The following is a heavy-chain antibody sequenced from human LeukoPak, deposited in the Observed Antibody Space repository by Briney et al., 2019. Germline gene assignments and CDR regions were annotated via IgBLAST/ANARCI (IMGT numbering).Heavy chain of an antibody. CDR1: GGSISSYY. J-gene: IGHJ4*02. Sequence: SETLSLTCTVSGGSISSYYWSWIRQPPGKGLEWIGYIYYSGSTNYNPSLKSRVTISVDTSKNQFSLKLSSVTAADTAVYYCARVGVYSSSWYVDYWGQGTLVTVSS. CDR3: ARVGVYSSSWYVDY. V-gene: IGHV4-59*01. CDR2: IYYSGST. D-gene: IGHD6-13*01.